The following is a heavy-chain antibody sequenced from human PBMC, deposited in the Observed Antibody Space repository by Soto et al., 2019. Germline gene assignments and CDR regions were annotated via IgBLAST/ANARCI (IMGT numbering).Heavy chain of an antibody. CDR2: ISSSSSYI. CDR1: GFTFSSYS. Sequence: GSLRLSCAASGFTFSSYSMNWVRQAPGKGLEWVSSISSSSSYIYYADSVKGRFTISRDNAKNSLYLQMNSLRAEDTAVYYCARDRAHIAVAKYYFDYWGQGTLVTVSS. CDR3: ARDRAHIAVAKYYFDY. D-gene: IGHD6-19*01. V-gene: IGHV3-21*01. J-gene: IGHJ4*02.